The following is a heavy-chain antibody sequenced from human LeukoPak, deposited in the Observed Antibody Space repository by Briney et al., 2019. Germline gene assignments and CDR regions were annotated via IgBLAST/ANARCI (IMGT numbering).Heavy chain of an antibody. CDR2: IYYSGST. CDR3: ARAPWAGAVSIFSWFDP. D-gene: IGHD3-3*02. CDR1: GGSISSGGYS. Sequence: PSETLSLTCTVSGGSISSGGYSWSWIRQHPGKGLEWIGYIYYSGSTNYNPSLKSRVTISVDTSKNQFSLKLSSVTAADTAVYYCARAPWAGAVSIFSWFDPWGQGTLVTVSS. V-gene: IGHV4-61*08. J-gene: IGHJ5*02.